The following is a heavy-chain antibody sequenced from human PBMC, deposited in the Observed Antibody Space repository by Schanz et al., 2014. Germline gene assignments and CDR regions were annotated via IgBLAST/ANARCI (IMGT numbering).Heavy chain of an antibody. D-gene: IGHD3-10*01. Sequence: QVQLVQSGAEVKKPGSPVKVSCKSSGGTFSSYAISWVRQAPGQGLEWMGRIIPILGIGNDAQKFQGRVTMTADTSTSTAYMDLRSLRSDDTAVYYCARAKRFGDMDVWGQGTTVTVSS. CDR3: ARAKRFGDMDV. CDR1: GGTFSSYA. CDR2: IIPILGIG. J-gene: IGHJ6*02. V-gene: IGHV1-69*04.